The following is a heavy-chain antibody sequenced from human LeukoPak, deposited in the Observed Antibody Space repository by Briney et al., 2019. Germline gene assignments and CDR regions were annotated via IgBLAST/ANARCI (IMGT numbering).Heavy chain of an antibody. J-gene: IGHJ6*02. CDR2: ISSSSSYI. CDR3: ARDEATYYYYYGMDV. V-gene: IGHV3-21*01. CDR1: GFTSSSYT. Sequence: GGPLSLSFAASGFTSSSYTITWFRKAPGKGLDWVPSISSSSSYIYYADSVKGRFTISRDNAKNSLYLQMNSLRAEDTAVYYCARDEATYYYYYGMDVWGQGTTVTVSS.